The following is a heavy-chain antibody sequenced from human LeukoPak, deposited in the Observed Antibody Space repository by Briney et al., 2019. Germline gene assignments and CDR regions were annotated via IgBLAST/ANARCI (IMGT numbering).Heavy chain of an antibody. D-gene: IGHD6-13*01. Sequence: GGSLRLSCAASGFTFSSYAMSWVRQAPGKGLEWVSAISGSGGSTYYADSVKGRFTISRDNSKNTLYLQMNSLRAEDTAVYYCAKTGQQLVSYYYYGMDAWGQGTTVTVSS. CDR2: ISGSGGST. CDR3: AKTGQQLVSYYYYGMDA. J-gene: IGHJ6*02. V-gene: IGHV3-23*01. CDR1: GFTFSSYA.